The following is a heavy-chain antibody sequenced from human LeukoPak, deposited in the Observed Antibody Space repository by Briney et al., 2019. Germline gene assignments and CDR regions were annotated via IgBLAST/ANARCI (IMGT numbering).Heavy chain of an antibody. V-gene: IGHV3-30-3*01. CDR1: GFTFSSYA. J-gene: IGHJ4*02. Sequence: PGRSLRLSCAVSGFTFSSYAIHWVRQAPGKGLEWVAVISYDGSNKYYADSVKGRFTISRDNSKNTLYLQMNSLRAEDTAVYYCAREHATCSGGSCYSRGLDYWGQGTLVTVSS. CDR2: ISYDGSNK. CDR3: AREHATCSGGSCYSRGLDY. D-gene: IGHD2-15*01.